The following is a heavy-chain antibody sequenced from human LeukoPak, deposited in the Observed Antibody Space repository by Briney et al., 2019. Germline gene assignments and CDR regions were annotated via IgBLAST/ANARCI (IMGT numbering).Heavy chain of an antibody. CDR3: VRDWDHFNFDS. CDR1: GFTFRNYW. CDR2: IKGDGTRT. D-gene: IGHD1-26*01. J-gene: IGHJ5*01. V-gene: IGHV3-74*01. Sequence: PGGSLRLSCAASGFTFRNYWMHWVRQAPGKGLVWVSRIKGDGTRTIYADSVKGRFSISRDNAKSTLYLQMRSLRADDTAVYYCVRDWDHFNFDSWGQGTLVTVSS.